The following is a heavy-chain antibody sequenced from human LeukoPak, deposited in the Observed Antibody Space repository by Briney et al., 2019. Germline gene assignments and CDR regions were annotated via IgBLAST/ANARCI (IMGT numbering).Heavy chain of an antibody. V-gene: IGHV4-39*01. CDR1: GGSISSSSYY. Sequence: SETLSLTCTVSGGSISSSSYYWGWIRQPPGKGLEWIGSIYYSGSTYYNPSLKSRVTISVDTSKNQFSLKLSSVTAADTAVYYCASLNRGLIDYWGQGTLVTVSS. CDR2: IYYSGST. J-gene: IGHJ4*02. D-gene: IGHD3-10*01. CDR3: ASLNRGLIDY.